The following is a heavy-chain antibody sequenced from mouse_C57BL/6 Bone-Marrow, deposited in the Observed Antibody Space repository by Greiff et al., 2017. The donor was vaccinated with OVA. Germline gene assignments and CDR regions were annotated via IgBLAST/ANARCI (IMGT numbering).Heavy chain of an antibody. D-gene: IGHD6-1*01. CDR1: EYEFPSHD. J-gene: IGHJ2*01. Sequence: EVKLMESGGGLVQPGESLKLSCESNEYEFPSHDMSWVRKTPEKRLELVAAINSDGGSTYYPDTMERRFIISRDNTKKTLYLQMGSLRSENTALYNCATPLGGTYWGQGTTLTVSS. CDR3: ATPLGGTY. CDR2: INSDGGST. V-gene: IGHV5-2*01.